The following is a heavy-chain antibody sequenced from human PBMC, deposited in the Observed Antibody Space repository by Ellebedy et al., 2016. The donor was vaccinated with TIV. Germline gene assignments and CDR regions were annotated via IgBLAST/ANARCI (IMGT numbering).Heavy chain of an antibody. CDR1: GFSVSG. J-gene: IGHJ6*02. CDR2: IRSDGSTK. V-gene: IGHV3-30*02. D-gene: IGHD3-16*01. CDR3: VKGAYPVPTVMAV. Sequence: GESLKIFCATSGFSVSGMHWVRQAPGKGLEWVAFIRSDGSTKYYIDSVKGRFTISRDSSKNTLDLQMNSLRAEDTALYYCVKGAYPVPTVMAVWGQGTMVTVSS.